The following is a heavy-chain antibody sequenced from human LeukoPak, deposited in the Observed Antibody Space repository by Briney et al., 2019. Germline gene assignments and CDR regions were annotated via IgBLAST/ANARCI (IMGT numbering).Heavy chain of an antibody. CDR3: TTDPYYDILTGSGYFHY. V-gene: IGHV3-23*01. CDR2: ISGSGGST. D-gene: IGHD3-9*01. CDR1: GFTFSSCA. Sequence: PGGSLRLSCAASGFTFSSCAMSWVRQAPGKGLEWVSAISGSGGSTYYADSVKGRFTISRDNSKNTLYLQMNSLKTEDTAVYYCTTDPYYDILTGSGYFHYWGQGTLVTVSS. J-gene: IGHJ4*02.